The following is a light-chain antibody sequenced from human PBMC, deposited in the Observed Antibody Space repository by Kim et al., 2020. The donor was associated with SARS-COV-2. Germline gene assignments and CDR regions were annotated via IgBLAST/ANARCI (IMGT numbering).Light chain of an antibody. CDR2: QDT. J-gene: IGLJ2*01. V-gene: IGLV3-1*01. Sequence: SYELTQPPSMSVSPGQTVSISCSGDKLGDKYASWYQQNPGQSPVLVIYQDTKRPSGIPERFSGSNSGNTATLTISGTQAVDEADYYCQAWDTGVVFGGGT. CDR3: QAWDTGVV. CDR1: KLGDKY.